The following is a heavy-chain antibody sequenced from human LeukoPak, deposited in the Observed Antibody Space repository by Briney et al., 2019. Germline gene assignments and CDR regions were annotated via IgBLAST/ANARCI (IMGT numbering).Heavy chain of an antibody. V-gene: IGHV3-30*02. CDR1: GFTFSSYG. CDR3: AKEGCSSTSCYVVDY. J-gene: IGHJ4*02. D-gene: IGHD2-2*01. Sequence: PGGSLRLSCAASGFTFSSYGMHWVRQAPGKGLEWVAFIRYDGSNKYYADSVKGRFTISRDNSKNTLYLQMNSLRAEDTAVYYCAKEGCSSTSCYVVDYWGQGTLVTASS. CDR2: IRYDGSNK.